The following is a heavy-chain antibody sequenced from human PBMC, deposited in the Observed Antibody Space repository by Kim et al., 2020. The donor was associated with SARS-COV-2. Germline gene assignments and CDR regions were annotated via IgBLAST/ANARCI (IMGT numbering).Heavy chain of an antibody. D-gene: IGHD2-2*01. CDR2: IYHSGST. V-gene: IGHV4-4*02. Sequence: SETLSLTCAVSGGSISSSNWWSCVRQPPGKGLEWIGEIYHSGSTNYNPSLKSRVTISVDKSKNQFSLKLSSVTAADTAVYYCATIKGGYCSSTSCYRPSWFDPWGQGTLVTVSS. CDR1: GGSISSSNW. CDR3: ATIKGGYCSSTSCYRPSWFDP. J-gene: IGHJ5*02.